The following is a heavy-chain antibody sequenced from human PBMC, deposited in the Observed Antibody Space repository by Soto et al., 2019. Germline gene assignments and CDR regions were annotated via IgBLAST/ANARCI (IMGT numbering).Heavy chain of an antibody. V-gene: IGHV3-30*18. CDR3: AKGLWFGELPFDAFDI. J-gene: IGHJ3*02. CDR1: GFTFSSYG. Sequence: QVQLVESGGGVVQPGRSLRLSCAASGFTFSSYGMHWVRQAPGKGLEWVAVISYDGRNKYYADSVKGRFTISRDNSKNTLYLQMNSLSAEDTAVYYCAKGLWFGELPFDAFDIWGQGTMVTVSS. CDR2: ISYDGRNK. D-gene: IGHD3-10*01.